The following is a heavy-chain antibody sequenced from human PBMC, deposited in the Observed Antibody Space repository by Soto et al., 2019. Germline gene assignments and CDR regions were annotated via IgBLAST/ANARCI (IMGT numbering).Heavy chain of an antibody. Sequence: ASVKVSCKASGYTFTSYAMHWVRQAPGQRLEWMGWINAGNGNTKYSQKFQGRVTITRDTSASTAYMELSSLRSEDTAVYYCARVRGDGRYYAYWSQGNLVTVSS. CDR1: GYTFTSYA. CDR2: INAGNGNT. V-gene: IGHV1-3*01. D-gene: IGHD2-21*02. J-gene: IGHJ4*02. CDR3: ARVRGDGRYYAY.